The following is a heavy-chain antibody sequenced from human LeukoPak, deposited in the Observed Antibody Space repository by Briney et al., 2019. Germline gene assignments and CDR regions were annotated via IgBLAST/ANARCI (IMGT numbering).Heavy chain of an antibody. CDR1: GGSISSYY. V-gene: IGHV4-4*07. J-gene: IGHJ4*02. D-gene: IGHD2-15*01. CDR3: ARGGVFMAAATFDY. Sequence: PSETLSLTCTVSGGSISSYYWSWIRQSAGKGLEWIGRIYTSGSTSYNPSLKSRVTVSVDTSKNQFSLKLTSVTAADTAVYYCARGGVFMAAATFDYWGQGTLVTVSS. CDR2: IYTSGST.